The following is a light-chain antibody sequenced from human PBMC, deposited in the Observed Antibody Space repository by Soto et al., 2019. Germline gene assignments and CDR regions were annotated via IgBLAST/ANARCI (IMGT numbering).Light chain of an antibody. CDR3: SSYTSSNTVA. J-gene: IGLJ2*01. CDR1: INDVTAYYR. CDR2: EVS. V-gene: IGLV2-14*01. Sequence: QSVLTQPPSVSGSPGQSVTISCSGTINDVTAYYRVSWYQQHPGKAPKVMIFEVSSRPSWVSNRFSGSKSGNTASLTISGLQAEDEADYYCSSYTSSNTVAFGGGTKVTVL.